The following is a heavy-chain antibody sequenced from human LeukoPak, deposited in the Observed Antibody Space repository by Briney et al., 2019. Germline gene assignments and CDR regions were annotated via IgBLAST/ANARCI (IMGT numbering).Heavy chain of an antibody. CDR1: GYTFTSYY. CDR2: INPSGGST. J-gene: IGHJ5*02. V-gene: IGHV1-46*01. Sequence: ASVKVSCTASGYTFTSYYMHWVRQAPGQGLEWMGIINPSGGSTSYAQKFQGRVTMTRDTSTSTVYMELSSLRSEDTAVYYCASSPSSVNRWFDPWGQGTLVTVSS. CDR3: ASSPSSVNRWFDP.